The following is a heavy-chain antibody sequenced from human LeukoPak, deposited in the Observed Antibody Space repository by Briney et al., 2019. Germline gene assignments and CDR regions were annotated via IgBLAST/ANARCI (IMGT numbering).Heavy chain of an antibody. V-gene: IGHV3-66*01. CDR2: IYSGGST. D-gene: IGHD3-22*01. J-gene: IGHJ3*02. CDR3: ARDPHDSSVLLRGAFDI. Sequence: PGGSLRLSCAASGFTVSSNYMSWVRQAPGKGLEWVSVIYSGGSTYYADSVKGRFTISRDNSKNTLYLQMNSLRAEDTAVYYCARDPHDSSVLLRGAFDIWGQGTMVTVSS. CDR1: GFTVSSNY.